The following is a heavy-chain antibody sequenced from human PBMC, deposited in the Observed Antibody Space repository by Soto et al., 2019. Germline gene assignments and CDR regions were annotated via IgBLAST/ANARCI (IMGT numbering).Heavy chain of an antibody. Sequence: GSLRLSCAASGFTFSDYYMSWIRQAPGKGLEWVSYISSSGSTIYYADSVKGRFTISRDNAKNSLYLQMNSLRAEDTAVYYCAREGIRGDYYYYGMDVWGQGTTVTVSS. CDR3: AREGIRGDYYYYGMDV. D-gene: IGHD3-16*01. CDR2: ISSSGSTI. V-gene: IGHV3-11*01. CDR1: GFTFSDYY. J-gene: IGHJ6*02.